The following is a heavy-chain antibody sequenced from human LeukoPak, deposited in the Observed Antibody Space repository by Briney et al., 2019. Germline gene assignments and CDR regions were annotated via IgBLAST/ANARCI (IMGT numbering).Heavy chain of an antibody. CDR2: IYHSGST. CDR3: ARDRRYYDSSAYIRGFDY. V-gene: IGHV4-4*02. J-gene: IGHJ4*02. Sequence: PSGTLSLTCAVSGGSISSSDWWSWVRQPPGKGLKWIGEIYHSGSTNYNPSLKSRVTISVDKSKNQFSLNLSSVTAADTAVYYCARDRRYYDSSAYIRGFDYWGQGTLVTVSS. CDR1: GGSISSSDW. D-gene: IGHD3-22*01.